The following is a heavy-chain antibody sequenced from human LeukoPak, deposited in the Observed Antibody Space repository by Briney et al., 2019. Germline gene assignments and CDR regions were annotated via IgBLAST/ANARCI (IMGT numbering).Heavy chain of an antibody. CDR2: ISYDGSNK. D-gene: IGHD3-22*01. CDR1: GFTFGSYG. J-gene: IGHJ4*02. Sequence: GGSLRLSCAATGFTFGSYGMHWVRQAPGKGLEWVAVISYDGSNKQYADSVKGRFTISRDNSKNTLYMHMDSLRVEDTAVYYCAKDLMPHSSGSLFDYWGPGTLVTASS. V-gene: IGHV3-30*18. CDR3: AKDLMPHSSGSLFDY.